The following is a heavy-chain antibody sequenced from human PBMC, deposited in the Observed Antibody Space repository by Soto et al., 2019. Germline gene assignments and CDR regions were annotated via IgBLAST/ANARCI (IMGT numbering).Heavy chain of an antibody. CDR2: IYWDDDK. V-gene: IGHV2-5*02. CDR3: ARSKYSISSFDY. CDR1: GFPLSTDDVG. Sequence: VSAPTLVTPTQPLTLTCTFPGFPLSTDDVGVGWIRQPPGKALDWLAVIYWDDDKRYSPSLKSRLTITKDTSKNQVLLTMTNMDPVDTATYFCARSKYSISSFDYWGQGALVTVSS. J-gene: IGHJ4*02. D-gene: IGHD6-6*01.